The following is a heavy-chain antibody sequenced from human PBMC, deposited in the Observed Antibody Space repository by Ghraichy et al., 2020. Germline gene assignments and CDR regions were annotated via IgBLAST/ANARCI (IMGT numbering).Heavy chain of an antibody. CDR2: IYPDDSDT. Sequence: GESLNISCEGSGYRFSDYWIGWVRQMPGKGLEWMGIIYPDDSDTRYSPSFQGQVTISVDKSKSTAYLQWSSLKASDTAIYYWARQQYYLDSSGYYAWFDYWGQGTLVTVSS. D-gene: IGHD3-22*01. CDR3: ARQQYYLDSSGYYAWFDY. CDR1: GYRFSDYW. J-gene: IGHJ4*02. V-gene: IGHV5-51*01.